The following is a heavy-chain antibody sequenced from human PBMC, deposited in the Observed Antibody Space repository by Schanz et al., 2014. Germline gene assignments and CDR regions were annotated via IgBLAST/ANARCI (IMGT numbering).Heavy chain of an antibody. D-gene: IGHD1-7*01. J-gene: IGHJ4*02. Sequence: EVFLVESGGGLVQPGGSLRLSCAASGFAFSSFALSWVRQSPGKGLEWVSAISANDYDTYYAPSVKGRFTVSRDNSKNTVYLQMNSLRAEDTAVYYCAKGRMTATNFFDSWGQGTLVTVSS. CDR1: GFAFSSFA. CDR2: ISANDYDT. CDR3: AKGRMTATNFFDS. V-gene: IGHV3-23*04.